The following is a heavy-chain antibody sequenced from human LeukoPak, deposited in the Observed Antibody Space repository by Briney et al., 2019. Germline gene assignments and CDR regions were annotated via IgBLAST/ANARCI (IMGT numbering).Heavy chain of an antibody. CDR3: TTDLDY. Sequence: GGSLRLSCAGSGFIFSDVWMSWVRQAPGKGLEWVARIKTKAEGGTIDYAAPVKGRFIISRDDSEKRLDLQMGSLKSEDTGVYYCTTDLDYWGQGTLVIVSS. CDR2: IKTKAEGGTI. J-gene: IGHJ4*02. CDR1: GFIFSDVW. V-gene: IGHV3-15*01.